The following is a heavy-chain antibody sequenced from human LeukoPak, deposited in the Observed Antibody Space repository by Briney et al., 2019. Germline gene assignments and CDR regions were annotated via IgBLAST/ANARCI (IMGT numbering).Heavy chain of an antibody. D-gene: IGHD2-2*01. CDR3: ARVDVVVPAALKSGWFDP. V-gene: IGHV4-39*07. J-gene: IGHJ5*02. CDR1: GGSISSSSYY. Sequence: SETLSLTCTVSGGSISSSSYYWGWIRQPPGKGLEWIGSIYYSGSTYYNPSLKSRVTISVDTSKNQFSLKLSSVTAADTAVYYCARVDVVVPAALKSGWFDPWGQGTLVTVSS. CDR2: IYYSGST.